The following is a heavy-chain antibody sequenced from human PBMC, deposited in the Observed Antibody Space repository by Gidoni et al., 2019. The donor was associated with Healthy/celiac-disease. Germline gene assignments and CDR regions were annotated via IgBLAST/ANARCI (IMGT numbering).Heavy chain of an antibody. V-gene: IGHV3-33*01. CDR1: GFTFSSYG. CDR3: ARADQYCSSTSCYYFQH. J-gene: IGHJ1*01. CDR2: IWYDGSNK. Sequence: QVQLVESGGGVVQPGRSLRLSCAASGFTFSSYGMHWVRQAPGKGLGGVAVIWYDGSNKYYADSVKGRFTISRDNSKNTLYLQMNSLRAEDTAVYYCARADQYCSSTSCYYFQHWGQGTLVTVSS. D-gene: IGHD2-2*01.